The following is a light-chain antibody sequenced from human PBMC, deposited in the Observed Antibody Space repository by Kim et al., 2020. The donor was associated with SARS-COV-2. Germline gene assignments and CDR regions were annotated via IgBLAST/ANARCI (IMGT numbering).Light chain of an antibody. CDR1: QSVSSY. CDR2: DAS. J-gene: IGKJ1*01. Sequence: SPGDRATPSCRASQSVSSYLAWYQQKPGQAPRLLIYDASNRATGIPARFSGSGSGTDFTLTISSLEPEDFAVYYCQQRSNWPPWTFGQGTKVDIK. CDR3: QQRSNWPPWT. V-gene: IGKV3-11*01.